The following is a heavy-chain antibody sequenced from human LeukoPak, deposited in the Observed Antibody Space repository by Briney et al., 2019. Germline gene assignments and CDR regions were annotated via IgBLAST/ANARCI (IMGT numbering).Heavy chain of an antibody. CDR2: IIPIFGTA. CDR1: GGTFSSYA. Sequence: ASVTVSCKASGGTFSSYAISWVRQAPGQGLEWMGGIIPIFGTANCAQKFQGRVTITADESTSTAYMELISLRSEDTAVYYCASQYYYDSSGFLGDYWGQGTLVTVSS. V-gene: IGHV1-69*13. D-gene: IGHD3-22*01. CDR3: ASQYYYDSSGFLGDY. J-gene: IGHJ4*02.